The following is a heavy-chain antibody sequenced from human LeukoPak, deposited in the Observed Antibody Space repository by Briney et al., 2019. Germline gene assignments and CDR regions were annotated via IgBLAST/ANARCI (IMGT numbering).Heavy chain of an antibody. CDR2: KSYDGSNK. CDR3: AKADSRGGYYFGY. J-gene: IGHJ4*02. V-gene: IGHV3-30*18. CDR1: GGSISSYY. Sequence: LSLTCTVSGGSISSYYWSWVRQAPGKGLEWVAVKSYDGSNKYYADSVKGRSTISRDNSKNTLYLQMNSLRAEDTAVYYCAKADSRGGYYFGYWGQGTLVTVSS. D-gene: IGHD3-22*01.